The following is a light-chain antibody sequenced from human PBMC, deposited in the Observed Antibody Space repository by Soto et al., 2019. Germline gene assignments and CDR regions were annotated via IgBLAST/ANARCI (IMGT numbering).Light chain of an antibody. CDR2: DVA. V-gene: IGLV2-14*03. J-gene: IGLJ1*01. Sequence: LTQPASVSGSPGQSITISCTGSSSDVGGFNFVSWYQQHPGKAPKLMIYDVASRPSGVSNRFSGSKSGNTASLTISGLQTEDEADYYCSSYTTSSTRVFGTGTKVTVL. CDR3: SSYTTSSTRV. CDR1: SSDVGGFNF.